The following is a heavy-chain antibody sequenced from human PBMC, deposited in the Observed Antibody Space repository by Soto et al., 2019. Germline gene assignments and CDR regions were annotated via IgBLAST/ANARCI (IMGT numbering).Heavy chain of an antibody. V-gene: IGHV3-11*01. Sequence: GGSLRLSCAASGFTFSDYYMSWIRQAPGKGLEWVSYISSSGSTIYYADSVKGRFTISRDNAKNSLYLQMNSLRAEDTAVYYCAREGLMVYAMDYYYGMDVWGQGTTVTVSS. CDR3: AREGLMVYAMDYYYGMDV. CDR1: GFTFSDYY. D-gene: IGHD2-8*01. CDR2: ISSSGSTI. J-gene: IGHJ6*02.